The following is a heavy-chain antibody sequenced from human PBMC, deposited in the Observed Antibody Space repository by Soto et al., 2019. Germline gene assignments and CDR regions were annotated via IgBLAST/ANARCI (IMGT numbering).Heavy chain of an antibody. J-gene: IGHJ6*02. V-gene: IGHV4-34*01. Sequence: ASETLSLTCAVYGGSFSGYYWSWIRQTPGKGLEWIGEINHSGSTNYNPSLKSRVTISVDTSKNQFSLKLSSVTAADTAVYYCARASSHRTHRYYYYYGMAVWGQGTTVTVSS. CDR2: INHSGST. CDR1: GGSFSGYY. CDR3: ARASSHRTHRYYYYYGMAV. D-gene: IGHD2-2*01.